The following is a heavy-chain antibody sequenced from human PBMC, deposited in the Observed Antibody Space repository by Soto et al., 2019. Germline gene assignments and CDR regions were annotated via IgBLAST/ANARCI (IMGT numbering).Heavy chain of an antibody. D-gene: IGHD7-27*01. CDR3: VTGGWGSRSDS. CDR2: IGRGGDT. J-gene: IGHJ4*02. Sequence: EVQVLESGGGLVQPGGSLRLSCTASGFTFSDTAMAWVRQAPGKGLEWVSTIGRGGDTYYTDSLKGRFTISRDNSKNTLYLQMTSLRAEDTAKYSCVTGGWGSRSDSWGQGTLVTVSS. V-gene: IGHV3-23*01. CDR1: GFTFSDTA.